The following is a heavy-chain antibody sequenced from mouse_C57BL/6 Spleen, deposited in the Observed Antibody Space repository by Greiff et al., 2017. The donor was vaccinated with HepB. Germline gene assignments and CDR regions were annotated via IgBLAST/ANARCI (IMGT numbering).Heavy chain of an antibody. V-gene: IGHV1-82*01. CDR3: APDSSGPAWFAY. Sequence: QVQLKESGPELVKPGASVKISCKASGYAFSSSWMNWVKQRPGKGLEWIGRIYPGDGDTNYNGKFKGKATLTADKSSSTAYMQLSSLTSEDSAVYFCAPDSSGPAWFAYWGQGTLVTVSA. J-gene: IGHJ3*01. CDR1: GYAFSSSW. D-gene: IGHD3-2*02. CDR2: IYPGDGDT.